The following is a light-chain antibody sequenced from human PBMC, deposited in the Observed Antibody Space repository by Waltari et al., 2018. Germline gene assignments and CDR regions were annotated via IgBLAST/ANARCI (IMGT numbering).Light chain of an antibody. CDR2: GIS. CDR1: QSVTSSC. CDR3: QQYDSSPPT. J-gene: IGKJ4*01. Sequence: SCRASQSVTSSCLGWYEQEPGRAPRLLSYGISSRATGISDRFSGRGSGTDFSLTISRLEPEDFAVYYCQQYDSSPPTFGGGSKVESK. V-gene: IGKV3-20*01.